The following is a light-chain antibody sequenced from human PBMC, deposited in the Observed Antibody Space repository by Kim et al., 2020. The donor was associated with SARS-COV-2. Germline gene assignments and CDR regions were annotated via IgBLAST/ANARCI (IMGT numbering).Light chain of an antibody. CDR3: SAWDRSLDAVV. V-gene: IGLV10-54*01. J-gene: IGLJ2*01. Sequence: QTATLTCTGSSDNVGHQGASWLQQRQGHPPKSLSYRDNYRPSGISERFSASTSGNTASLTITGLQPEDEADYYCSAWDRSLDAVVFGGGTQLTVL. CDR1: SDNVGHQG. CDR2: RDN.